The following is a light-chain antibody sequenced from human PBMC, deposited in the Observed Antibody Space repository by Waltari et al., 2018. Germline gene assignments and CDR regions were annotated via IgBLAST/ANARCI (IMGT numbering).Light chain of an antibody. CDR2: DNN. CDR3: ATWDSRLSVVV. Sequence: QSVLTQPPSVSAAPGQRVTISCSGGSSNIGNNDVSWYQQFPGTAPKLLITDNNKRPFGIPDRFSVSKSGTAATLGITGLQTGDEADYYCATWDSRLSVVVFGGGTKVTVL. J-gene: IGLJ3*02. CDR1: SSNIGNND. V-gene: IGLV1-51*01.